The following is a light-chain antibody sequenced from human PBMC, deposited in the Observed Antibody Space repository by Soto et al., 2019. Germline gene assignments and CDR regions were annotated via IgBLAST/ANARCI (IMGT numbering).Light chain of an antibody. Sequence: AIQLTQSPSSLSASVGDRVTITCRASQGISSALAWYQQKPGKAPKLLIYDASSLESGVPSRFSGSGSGTDFTLTISSLQPEDFATYYCQKFNSYPSTFGQGTRLEIK. V-gene: IGKV1-13*02. CDR3: QKFNSYPST. J-gene: IGKJ5*01. CDR1: QGISSA. CDR2: DAS.